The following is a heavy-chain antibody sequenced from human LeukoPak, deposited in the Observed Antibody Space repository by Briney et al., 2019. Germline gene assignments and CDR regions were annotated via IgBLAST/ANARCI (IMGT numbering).Heavy chain of an antibody. CDR2: IIPILGIA. CDR3: ARDLIVGATTA. D-gene: IGHD1-26*01. V-gene: IGHV1-69*04. J-gene: IGHJ4*02. CDR1: GYTFTSYD. Sequence: SVKVSCKASGYTFTSYDISWVRQAPGQGLEWMGRIIPILGIANYAQKFQGRVTITADKSTSTAYMELSSLRSEDTAVYYCARDLIVGATTAWGQGTLVTVSS.